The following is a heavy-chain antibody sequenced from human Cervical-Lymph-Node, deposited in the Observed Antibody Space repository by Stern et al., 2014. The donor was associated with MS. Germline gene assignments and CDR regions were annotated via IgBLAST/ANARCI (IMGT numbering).Heavy chain of an antibody. CDR2: IYHSGST. Sequence: QLQLQASGPGLVKPSGTLSLTCAVSGGSISSGNWWSWVRQPPGKGLEWIGEIYHSGSTTYNSSLKSRVSLSVDKSKNQFSLKMSSVTAADTAVYYCARVHNNFWSRYSAFDYWGQGTLVTVSS. CDR1: GGSISSGNW. V-gene: IGHV4-4*02. D-gene: IGHD3-3*01. J-gene: IGHJ4*02. CDR3: ARVHNNFWSRYSAFDY.